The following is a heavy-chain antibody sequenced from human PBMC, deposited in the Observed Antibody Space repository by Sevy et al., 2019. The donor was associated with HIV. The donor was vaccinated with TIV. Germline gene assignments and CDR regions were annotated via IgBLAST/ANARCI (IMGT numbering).Heavy chain of an antibody. J-gene: IGHJ3*02. V-gene: IGHV3-23*01. CDR2: ISRSGGST. CDR3: ANTSAKGDDAFNI. CDR1: GFTVSSNY. Sequence: GGSLRLSCAASGFTVSSNYMSWVRQAPGKGLEWVSAISRSGGSTYYADSVKGRFTISRDNSKNTLYLQMNSLRAEDTAVYYCANTSAKGDDAFNIWGQGTMVTVSS. D-gene: IGHD3-16*01.